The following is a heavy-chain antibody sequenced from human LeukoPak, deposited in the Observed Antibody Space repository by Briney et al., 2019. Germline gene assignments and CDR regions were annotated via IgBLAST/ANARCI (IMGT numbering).Heavy chain of an antibody. CDR2: INHSGST. CDR3: ARVVGYYYYMDG. D-gene: IGHD1-26*01. CDR1: RECFNGYN. J-gene: IGHJ6*03. Sequence: THSLTPPLYRECFNGYNWSWIRGPPMNGIEWIGEINHSGSTTHNASLKSRVTISVHTSKTPSSLTLSSVTPADTAMYYCARVVGYYYYMDGWGKGTTVTVSS. V-gene: IGHV4-34*01.